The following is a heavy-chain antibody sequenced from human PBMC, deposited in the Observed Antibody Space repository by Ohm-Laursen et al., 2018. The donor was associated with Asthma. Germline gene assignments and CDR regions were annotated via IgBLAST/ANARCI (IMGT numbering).Heavy chain of an antibody. CDR2: INAGNGNT. V-gene: IGHV1-3*01. Sequence: GASVKVSCKASGYTFTSYAMHWVRQAPGQRLEWMGWINAGNGNTKYSQKFQGRVTITRDTSASTAYMELSSLRSEDTAVYYCAREWGYCSGGSCYSHFDYWGQGTLVTVSS. J-gene: IGHJ4*02. CDR1: GYTFTSYA. D-gene: IGHD2-15*01. CDR3: AREWGYCSGGSCYSHFDY.